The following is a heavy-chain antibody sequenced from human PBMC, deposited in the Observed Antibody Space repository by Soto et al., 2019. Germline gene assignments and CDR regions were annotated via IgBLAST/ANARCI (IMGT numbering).Heavy chain of an antibody. CDR3: ATAYYDSSGFDF. CDR1: GFTFINAW. J-gene: IGHJ4*02. Sequence: GSLRLSCAASGFTFINAWMTWVRQAPGKGLEWVGRIKSQTNGGTTDYAAPVKGRFTISRDDSKSTLYLQMNSLKTEDTAVYYCATAYYDSSGFDFWGQGTLVTVSS. D-gene: IGHD3-22*01. CDR2: IKSQTNGGTT. V-gene: IGHV3-15*01.